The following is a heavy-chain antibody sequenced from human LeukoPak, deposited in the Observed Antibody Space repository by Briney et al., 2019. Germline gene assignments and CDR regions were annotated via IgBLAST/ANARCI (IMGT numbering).Heavy chain of an antibody. Sequence: SETLSLTCTVSGSSISSYYWSWIRQPPGKGLEWIGYIYYSGSTNYNPSLKSRVTISVDTSKNQFSLKLSSVTAADTAVYYCARRDGYKSAFDYWGQGTLVTVSS. J-gene: IGHJ4*02. CDR1: GSSISSYY. V-gene: IGHV4-59*08. CDR2: IYYSGST. D-gene: IGHD5-24*01. CDR3: ARRDGYKSAFDY.